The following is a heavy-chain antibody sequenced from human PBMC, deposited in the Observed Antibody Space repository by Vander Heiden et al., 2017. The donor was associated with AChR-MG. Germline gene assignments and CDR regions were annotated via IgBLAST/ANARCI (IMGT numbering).Heavy chain of an antibody. CDR2: LYYGGST. J-gene: IGHJ3*02. D-gene: IGHD3-16*01. V-gene: IGHV4-39*01. CDR3: ARHGGVVRTGNGFDI. Sequence: QLQLQESGPGLVKPSETLSLTCHVSGGSISRSGYYWAWIRQPPGKGLEWIGSLYYGGSTYYNPSLESRVTISVDTFKNQFSLRLSSVTAADTAVYFCARHGGVVRTGNGFDIWGQGTVVTVSS. CDR1: GGSISRSGYY.